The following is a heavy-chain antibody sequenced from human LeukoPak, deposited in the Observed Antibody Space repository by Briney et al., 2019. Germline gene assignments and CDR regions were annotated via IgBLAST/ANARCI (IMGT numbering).Heavy chain of an antibody. D-gene: IGHD2-8*01. J-gene: IGHJ4*02. V-gene: IGHV3-7*01. CDR1: GFTFSSYW. CDR3: AREGNPDIVLMVYAPGIDY. CDR2: IKQDGSEK. Sequence: GGSLRLSCAASGFTFSSYWMSWVRQAPGKGLEWVANIKQDGSEKYYVDSVKGRFTISRDNAKNSLYLQMNSLRAEDTAVYYCAREGNPDIVLMVYAPGIDYWGQGTLVTVSS.